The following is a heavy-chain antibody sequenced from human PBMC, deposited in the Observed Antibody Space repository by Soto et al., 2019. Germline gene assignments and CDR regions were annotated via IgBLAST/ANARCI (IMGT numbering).Heavy chain of an antibody. CDR2: IYYSGST. Sequence: PSETLSLTCTVSGGSISSGDYYWSWIRQPPGKGLEWIGYIYYSGSTYYNPSLKSRVTISVDTSKNQFSLKLSSVTAADTAVYYCAREPKYYYDSSGFDYWGQGXLVTVSS. J-gene: IGHJ4*02. V-gene: IGHV4-30-4*01. CDR1: GGSISSGDYY. CDR3: AREPKYYYDSSGFDY. D-gene: IGHD3-22*01.